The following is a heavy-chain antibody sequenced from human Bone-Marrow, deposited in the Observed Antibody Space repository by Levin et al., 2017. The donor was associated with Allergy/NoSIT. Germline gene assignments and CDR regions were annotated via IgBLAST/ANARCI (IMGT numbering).Heavy chain of an antibody. CDR1: GGSISSGVYF. J-gene: IGHJ3*02. CDR3: ARGITVFGVVLAVNDAFDI. Sequence: SETLSLTCTVSGGSISSGVYFWSWIRQLPGKGLEWIGYVSHSGITFYNQSLKSRVTISGNTSKNLFSLNLSSVTAADTAVYYCARGITVFGVVLAVNDAFDIWGQGTMVTVSS. D-gene: IGHD3-3*01. CDR2: VSHSGIT. V-gene: IGHV4-31*03.